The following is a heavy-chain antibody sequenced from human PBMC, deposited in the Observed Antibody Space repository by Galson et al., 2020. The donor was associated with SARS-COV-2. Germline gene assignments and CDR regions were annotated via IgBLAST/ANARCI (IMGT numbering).Heavy chain of an antibody. D-gene: IGHD3-22*01. J-gene: IGHJ4*02. V-gene: IGHV3-30-3*01. CDR2: ISYDGSNK. CDR1: GFTFSSYA. Sequence: GGSLRLSCAASGFTFSSYAMHWVRQAPGKGLEWVAVISYDGSNKYYADSVKGRFTISRDNSKNTLYLQMNSLRAEDTAVYYCARDLGGYLDYWGQGTLVTVSS. CDR3: ARDLGGYLDY.